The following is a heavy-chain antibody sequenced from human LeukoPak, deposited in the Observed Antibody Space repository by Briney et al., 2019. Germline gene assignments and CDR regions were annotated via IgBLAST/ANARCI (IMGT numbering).Heavy chain of an antibody. CDR1: GFTFGDYA. V-gene: IGHV3-49*04. CDR2: IRSKAYGGTT. CDR3: TRGRVAVAGRPFDY. D-gene: IGHD6-19*01. Sequence: GGSLRLSCTASGFTFGDYAMSWVRQAPGKGLEWVGFIRSKAYGGTTEYAASVKGRFTISRDDSKSIAYLQMNSLKTEDTAVYYCTRGRVAVAGRPFDYWGQGTLVTASS. J-gene: IGHJ4*02.